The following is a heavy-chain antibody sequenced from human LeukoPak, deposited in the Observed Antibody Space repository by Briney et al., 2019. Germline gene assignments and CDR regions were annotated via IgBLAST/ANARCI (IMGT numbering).Heavy chain of an antibody. J-gene: IGHJ4*02. V-gene: IGHV1-18*01. CDR2: VSPYNGNT. D-gene: IGHD3-22*01. CDR1: GYTFSNYG. CDR3: ARDLTSSGYYPSNFDY. Sequence: ASVKVSCKASGYTFSNYGISWIRQAPGQGLECMGWVSPYNGNTIYAQKFQGRVAMTTDTSTSTAYMDLRSLRSDDTAMYYCARDLTSSGYYPSNFDYWGQGTLVTVSS.